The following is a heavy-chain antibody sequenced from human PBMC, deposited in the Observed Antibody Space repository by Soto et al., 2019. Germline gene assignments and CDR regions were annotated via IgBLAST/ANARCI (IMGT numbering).Heavy chain of an antibody. J-gene: IGHJ6*03. CDR1: GYSFTSYF. D-gene: IGHD2-2*01. CDR3: ARDSTSPYYYYYMDV. Sequence: PGESLKISCKGSGYSFTSYFIGWVRQMPGKGLEWMGIIYPGDSDTRYSPSFQGQVTISADKSISTAYLQWSSLKASDTAMYYCARDSTSPYYYYYMDVWGKGTTVTVSS. CDR2: IYPGDSDT. V-gene: IGHV5-51*01.